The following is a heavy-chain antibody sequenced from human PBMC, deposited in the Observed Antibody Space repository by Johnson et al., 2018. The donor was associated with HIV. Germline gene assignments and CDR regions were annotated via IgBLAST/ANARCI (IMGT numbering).Heavy chain of an antibody. CDR3: ASGVTPRAPLRI. CDR2: ISSDGTNT. V-gene: IGHV3-30*04. J-gene: IGHJ3*02. CDR1: GFTFSNYA. Sequence: QVQLVESGGGVVQPGRSLRLSCAASGFTFSNYAMHWVRQAPGKGLEWVAVISSDGTNTYYTDSVKGRFTISRDNTKNTVSLQMIILRPKDTGVYYCASGVTPRAPLRIWGQGTMVTVSS. D-gene: IGHD2-21*02.